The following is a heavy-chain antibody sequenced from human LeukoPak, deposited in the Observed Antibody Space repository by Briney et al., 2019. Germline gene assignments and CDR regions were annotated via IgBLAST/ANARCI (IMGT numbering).Heavy chain of an antibody. V-gene: IGHV4-59*01. J-gene: IGHJ4*02. CDR3: ARYGSGSYRQLDY. D-gene: IGHD3-10*01. CDR1: GDSISSYY. Sequence: PSETLSLTCTVSGDSISSYYWSWIRQPPGKGLEWIGYIYYTGSTNYNPSLKSRVTISVDTSKNQFSLKLSSVTAADAAVYYCARYGSGSYRQLDYWGQGTLVTVSS. CDR2: IYYTGST.